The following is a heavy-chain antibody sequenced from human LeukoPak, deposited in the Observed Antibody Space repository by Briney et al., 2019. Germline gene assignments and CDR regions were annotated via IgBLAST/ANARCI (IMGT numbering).Heavy chain of an antibody. J-gene: IGHJ4*02. CDR1: GGSINSGSSY. CDR2: IYASGST. CDR3: ARGTPSDFWSGYSPIDY. Sequence: PSETLSLTCTVSGGSINSGSSYWSWIRQPAGKGLEWIGRIYASGSTNYNPSLRSRVTISVDTSKNQFSLKLSSVTAADTAVYYCARGTPSDFWSGYSPIDYWGQGTLVTVSS. V-gene: IGHV4-61*02. D-gene: IGHD3-3*01.